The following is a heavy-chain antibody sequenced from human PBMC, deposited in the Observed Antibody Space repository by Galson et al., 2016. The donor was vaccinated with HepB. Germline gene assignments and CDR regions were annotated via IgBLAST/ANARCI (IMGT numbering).Heavy chain of an antibody. CDR1: GFTFISYS. J-gene: IGHJ6*03. CDR2: ISTSSSTV. Sequence: LRLSCAASGFTFISYSMNWVRQAPGKGLEWISYISTSSSTVYYADSVKGRITISRDNAKNSLDLQMNSLRDEDTAVYYCARVRGACLYYYYMDVWGKGTTVTVSS. V-gene: IGHV3-48*02. CDR3: ARVRGACLYYYYMDV. D-gene: IGHD2-21*01.